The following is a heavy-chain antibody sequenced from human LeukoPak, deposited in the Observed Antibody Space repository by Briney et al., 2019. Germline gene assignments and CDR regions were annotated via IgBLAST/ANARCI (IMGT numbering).Heavy chain of an antibody. J-gene: IGHJ6*02. CDR2: ISYDGSNK. V-gene: IGHV3-30*18. CDR1: GFTFSNYD. CDR3: AKNTRDYYYYGMDV. Sequence: PGGSLRPSCAASGFTFSNYDIHWVRQAPGKGLEWVAVISYDGSNKYYADSVKGRFTISRDNPKNTLYLQMNSLRAEDTAVYYCAKNTRDYYYYGMDVWGQGTTVTVSS. D-gene: IGHD2-2*02.